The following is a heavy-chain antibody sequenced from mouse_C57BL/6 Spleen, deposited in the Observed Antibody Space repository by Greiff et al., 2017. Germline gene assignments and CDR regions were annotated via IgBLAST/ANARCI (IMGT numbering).Heavy chain of an antibody. D-gene: IGHD1-1*01. CDR2: IYPGDGDT. CDR1: GYAFSSSW. J-gene: IGHJ4*01. Sequence: VQLQQSGPELVKPGASVKISCKASGYAFSSSWMNWVKQRPGKGLEWIGRIYPGDGDTNYNGKFKGKATLTADKSSSTAYMQRSSLTSEDSAVYFCARAHYGSSHYYAMGDWGQGTSVTVSS. V-gene: IGHV1-82*01. CDR3: ARAHYGSSHYYAMGD.